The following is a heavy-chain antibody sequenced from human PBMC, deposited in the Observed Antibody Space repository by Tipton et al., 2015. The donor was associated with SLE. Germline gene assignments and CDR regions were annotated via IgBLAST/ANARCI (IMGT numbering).Heavy chain of an antibody. CDR3: ARALRGHYDPSGDV. D-gene: IGHD3-22*01. CDR2: IYTSGST. V-gene: IGHV4-61*09. CDR1: GGSISSGSYY. J-gene: IGHJ6*04. Sequence: TLSLTCTVSGGSISSGSYYWSWIRQPAGKGLEWIGYIYTSGSTNYNPSLKSRVTISVDTSKNQFSLKLSSVTAADTAVYYCARALRGHYDPSGDVWGKGTPVTVSS.